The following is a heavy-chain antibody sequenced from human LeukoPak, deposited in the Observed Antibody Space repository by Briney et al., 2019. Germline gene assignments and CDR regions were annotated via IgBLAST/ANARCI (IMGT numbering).Heavy chain of an antibody. CDR1: GGSISSSDYY. CDR3: ARHVVVRGAIRYFGY. V-gene: IGHV4-39*01. CDR2: MYYSGST. J-gene: IGHJ4*02. Sequence: SETLSLTCTVSGGSISSSDYYRGWIRQPPGKGLEWIGSMYYSGSTYYNPSLKSRVTISVDTSKNQFSLKLSSVTAADTAVYYCARHVVVRGAIRYFGYWGQGTLVTVSS. D-gene: IGHD3-10*01.